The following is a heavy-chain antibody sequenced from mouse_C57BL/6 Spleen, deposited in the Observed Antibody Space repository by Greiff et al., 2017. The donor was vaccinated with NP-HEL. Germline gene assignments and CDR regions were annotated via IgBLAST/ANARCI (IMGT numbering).Heavy chain of an antibody. CDR2: INPSSGYT. Sequence: VMLVESGAELAKPGASVKLSCKASGYTFTSYWMHWVKQRPGQGLEWIGYINPSSGYTKYNQKFKDKATLTADKSSSTAYMQLSSLTYEDSAVYYCARDWDGWYFDVWGTGTTVTVSS. J-gene: IGHJ1*03. D-gene: IGHD4-1*01. CDR1: GYTFTSYW. V-gene: IGHV1-7*01. CDR3: ARDWDGWYFDV.